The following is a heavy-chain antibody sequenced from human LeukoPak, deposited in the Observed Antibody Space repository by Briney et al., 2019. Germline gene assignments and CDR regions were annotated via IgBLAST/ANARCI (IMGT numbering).Heavy chain of an antibody. J-gene: IGHJ4*02. CDR3: ARGRQGIVGATAKTDFDY. V-gene: IGHV1-46*01. D-gene: IGHD1-26*01. CDR2: INPSGGST. Sequence: ASVKVSCKASGYTFTSYYMHWVRQAPGQGLEWMGIINPSGGSTSYAQKFQGRVTMTRDTSTSTVYMELSSLRSEDTAVYYCARGRQGIVGATAKTDFDYWGQGTLVTVSS. CDR1: GYTFTSYY.